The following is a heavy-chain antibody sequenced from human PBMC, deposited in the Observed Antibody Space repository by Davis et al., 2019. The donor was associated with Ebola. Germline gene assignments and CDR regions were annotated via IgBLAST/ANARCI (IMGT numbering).Heavy chain of an antibody. V-gene: IGHV4-34*01. CDR2: INHSGST. CDR3: ARGPDIVVVVAATNFDY. CDR1: GGSFSGYY. Sequence: MPSETLSLTCAVYGGSFSGYYWSWIRQPPGKALEWIGEINHSGSTNYNPSLKSRVTISVDTSKNQFSLKLSSVTAADTAVYYCARGPDIVVVVAATNFDYWGQGTLVTVSS. J-gene: IGHJ4*02. D-gene: IGHD2-15*01.